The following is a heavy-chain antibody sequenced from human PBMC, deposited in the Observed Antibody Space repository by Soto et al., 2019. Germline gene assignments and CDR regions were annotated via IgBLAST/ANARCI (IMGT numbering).Heavy chain of an antibody. V-gene: IGHV4-39*01. D-gene: IGHD1-26*01. CDR3: ARLSRLVGGFDY. CDR1: GGSIRNSSYY. J-gene: IGHJ4*02. CDR2: IYYSGST. Sequence: PSATLSLTCTFAGGSIRNSSYYWGWIRQPPGKGLEWIGSIYYSGSTYYNPSLKSRVTISVDTSKNQFSLKLSSVTAADTAVYYCARLSRLVGGFDYWGQGTLVTVSS.